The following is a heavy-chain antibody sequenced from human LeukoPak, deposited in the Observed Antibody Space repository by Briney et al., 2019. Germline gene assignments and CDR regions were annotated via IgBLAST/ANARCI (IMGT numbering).Heavy chain of an antibody. Sequence: SETLSLTCSVSGGSINNYYWSWIRQSPGKGLEWVGYIYYSGTTKYNPSLKSRVSVSVDTSKNQFSLKLSSVTAADTAVYYCARTLSSGYPDYFYYMDVWGKGTTVTISS. V-gene: IGHV4-59*01. CDR3: ARTLSSGYPDYFYYMDV. CDR1: GGSINNYY. D-gene: IGHD3-22*01. CDR2: IYYSGTT. J-gene: IGHJ6*03.